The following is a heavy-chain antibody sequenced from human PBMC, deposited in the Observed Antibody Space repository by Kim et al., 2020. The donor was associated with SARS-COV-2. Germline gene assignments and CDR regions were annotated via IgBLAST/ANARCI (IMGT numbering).Heavy chain of an antibody. Sequence: GGSLRLSCAASGFTFSNAWMSWVRQAPGKGLEWVGRIKSKTDGGTTDYAAPVKGRFTISRDDSKNTLYLQMNSLKTEDTAVYYCTTDRVWKARNYPDRPFDYWGQGTLVTVSS. CDR3: TTDRVWKARNYPDRPFDY. CDR1: GFTFSNAW. J-gene: IGHJ4*02. D-gene: IGHD4-4*01. CDR2: IKSKTDGGTT. V-gene: IGHV3-15*01.